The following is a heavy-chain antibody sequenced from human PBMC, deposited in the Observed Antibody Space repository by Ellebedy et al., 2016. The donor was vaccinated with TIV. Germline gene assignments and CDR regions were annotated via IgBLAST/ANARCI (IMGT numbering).Heavy chain of an antibody. D-gene: IGHD3-10*01. CDR2: ISHTGST. Sequence: SETLSLTXAVYGGSFSGYYWSWVRQSPGKGLEWIGEISHTGSTNYNSSLKSRVTISVDTSKNQFSLKLSSVTAADTAVYYCARGGGFRAFDIWGQGTMVTVSS. CDR3: ARGGGFRAFDI. J-gene: IGHJ3*02. V-gene: IGHV4-34*01. CDR1: GGSFSGYY.